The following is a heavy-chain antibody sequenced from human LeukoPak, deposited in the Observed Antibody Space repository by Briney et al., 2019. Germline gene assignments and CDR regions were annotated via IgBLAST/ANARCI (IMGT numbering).Heavy chain of an antibody. V-gene: IGHV1-46*01. CDR3: ARDLQGSSTFDY. J-gene: IGHJ4*02. Sequence: ASVKVSCKASGYTFIRYGFSWVRQAPGQGLEWMGIISPSGGSTTYAQKFQGRVTMTRDTSTNTVYMELSSLRSDDTAVYYCARDLQGSSTFDYWGQGTLVTVPS. D-gene: IGHD4-11*01. CDR1: GYTFIRYG. CDR2: ISPSGGST.